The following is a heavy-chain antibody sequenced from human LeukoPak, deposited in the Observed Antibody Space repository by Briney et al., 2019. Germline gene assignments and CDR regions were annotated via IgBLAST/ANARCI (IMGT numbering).Heavy chain of an antibody. CDR3: ARGKQYPFDY. J-gene: IGHJ4*02. D-gene: IGHD4-4*01. CDR2: ISAYNGNT. V-gene: IGHV1-18*01. CDR1: GYTFTSYG. Sequence: ASVTVSCKASGYTFTSYGISWVRQAPGQGVEWMGWISAYNGNTNYAQTLQGRVTMTTERSTSTAYMELRSLRSDDTAVYYCARGKQYPFDYWGQGTLVTVSS.